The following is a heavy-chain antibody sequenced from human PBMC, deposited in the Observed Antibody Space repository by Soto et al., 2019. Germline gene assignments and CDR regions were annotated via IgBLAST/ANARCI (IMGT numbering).Heavy chain of an antibody. D-gene: IGHD3-3*01. CDR3: ARDIGPYYDFWSGPLDY. CDR2: ISAYNGNT. V-gene: IGHV1-18*01. J-gene: IGHJ4*02. Sequence: VASVKVSCKASGYTFTSYGISWVRQAPGQGLEWMGWISAYNGNTNYAQKLQGRVTMTTDTSTSTAYMELRSLRSDDTAVYYCARDIGPYYDFWSGPLDYWGQGTLVTVSS. CDR1: GYTFTSYG.